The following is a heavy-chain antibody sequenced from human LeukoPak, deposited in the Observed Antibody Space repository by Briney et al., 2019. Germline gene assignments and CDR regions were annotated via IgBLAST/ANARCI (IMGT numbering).Heavy chain of an antibody. Sequence: GASLQISCKGSGYSFSSNWIGWVRQLPGKGLEWMGIIYPGDSDTRYSPSFQGQVTISADKSISTAYLQWSSLKASDTAMYYCARHDGGYDFWSRTYPRHWFDPWGQGTLVTVSS. V-gene: IGHV5-51*01. D-gene: IGHD3-3*01. CDR1: GYSFSSNW. CDR2: IYPGDSDT. CDR3: ARHDGGYDFWSRTYPRHWFDP. J-gene: IGHJ5*02.